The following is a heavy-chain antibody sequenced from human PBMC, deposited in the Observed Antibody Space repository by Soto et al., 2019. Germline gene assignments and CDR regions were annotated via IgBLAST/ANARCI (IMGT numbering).Heavy chain of an antibody. J-gene: IGHJ3*02. V-gene: IGHV4-59*01. Sequence: SETLSLTCTVSGGSISSYYCSWIRQPPGKGLEWIGYIYYSGSTNYNPSLKSRVTISVDTSKNQFSLKLSSVTAADTAVYYCARDKFDYYDSSGYYMGAFDIWGQGTMVTVSS. CDR2: IYYSGST. CDR1: GGSISSYY. CDR3: ARDKFDYYDSSGYYMGAFDI. D-gene: IGHD3-22*01.